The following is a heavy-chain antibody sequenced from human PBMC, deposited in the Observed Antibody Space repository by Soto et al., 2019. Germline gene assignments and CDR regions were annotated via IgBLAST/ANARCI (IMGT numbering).Heavy chain of an antibody. D-gene: IGHD3-10*01. CDR2: IKGDESNT. CDR3: ARGALRAYYLDY. V-gene: IGHV3-74*01. CDR1: GFTFSTYW. Sequence: EAQLVESGGGLVQPGGSLRLSCAASGFTFSTYWMHWVRQAPGGGLVWVSRIKGDESNTNYADSVKGRFTISRDNPKNTVFLQMNSLRAEDTAIYYCARGALRAYYLDYWGQGVLVTVSS. J-gene: IGHJ4*02.